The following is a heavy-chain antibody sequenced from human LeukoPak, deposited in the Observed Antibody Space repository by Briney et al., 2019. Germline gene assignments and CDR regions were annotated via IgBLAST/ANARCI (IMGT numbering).Heavy chain of an antibody. V-gene: IGHV4-34*01. D-gene: IGHD2-15*01. Sequence: SETLSLTCAVYGGSFSGYYWSWIRQPPGKGLEWIGEINHSGSTNYNPSLKSRVTISVDTSKNQFSLKLSSETAAGTAVYYCARTQGWYYYYYYMDVWGKGTTVTVSS. CDR1: GGSFSGYY. J-gene: IGHJ6*03. CDR2: INHSGST. CDR3: ARTQGWYYYYYYMDV.